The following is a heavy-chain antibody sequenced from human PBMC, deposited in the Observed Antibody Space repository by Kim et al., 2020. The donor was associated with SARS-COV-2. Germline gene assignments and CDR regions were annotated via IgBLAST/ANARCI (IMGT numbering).Heavy chain of an antibody. CDR3: AKVGNILACHYDPSPFQY. J-gene: IGHJ4*02. V-gene: IGHV3-30*18. Sequence: GGSLRLSCAASGFTFSNYVMHWVRQAPGKGLEWVAVISYDGNNQYYADSVKGRFTISRDNSRNTLYLEMNSLRPEDTAVYYCAKVGNILACHYDPSPFQYWGQGTLVTVSS. CDR2: ISYDGNNQ. D-gene: IGHD3-9*01. CDR1: GFTFSNYV.